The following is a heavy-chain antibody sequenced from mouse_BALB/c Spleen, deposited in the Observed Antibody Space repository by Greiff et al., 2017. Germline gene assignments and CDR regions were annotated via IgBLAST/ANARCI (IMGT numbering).Heavy chain of an antibody. CDR3: TREWTGLRRSAWFAY. D-gene: IGHD2-4*01. CDR2: ISSGGSYT. J-gene: IGHJ3*01. V-gene: IGHV5-2*03. CDR1: EYEFPSHD. Sequence: EVKLMESGGGLVQPGESLKLSCESNEYEFPSHDMSWVRKTPEKRLEWVATISSGGSYTYYPDSVKGRFTISRDNAKNTLYLQMSSLKSEDTAMYYCTREWTGLRRSAWFAYWGQGTLVTVSA.